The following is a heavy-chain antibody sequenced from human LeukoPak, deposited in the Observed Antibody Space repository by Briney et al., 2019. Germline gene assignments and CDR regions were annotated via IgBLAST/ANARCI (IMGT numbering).Heavy chain of an antibody. V-gene: IGHV3-30*04. J-gene: IGHJ3*01. CDR2: ISYSGSTK. Sequence: GGSLRLSCAASGFTFSSYAMHWVRQAPGKGLEWVAAISYSGSTKYYADSVKGRFTISRDNAKNSLYLQMNSLRAEDTAVYYGARRHVSGRHYGDQPTDALQLWAQKTMDTVSS. D-gene: IGHD4-17*01. CDR3: ARRHVSGRHYGDQPTDALQL. CDR1: GFTFSSYA.